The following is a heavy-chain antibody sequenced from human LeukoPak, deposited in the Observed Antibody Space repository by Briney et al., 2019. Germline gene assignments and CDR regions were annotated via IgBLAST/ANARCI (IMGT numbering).Heavy chain of an antibody. D-gene: IGHD3-9*01. CDR1: GGTFSSYA. CDR2: INPSGGST. Sequence: ASVKVSCKASGGTFSSYAISWVRQAPGQGLEWMGIINPSGGSTTYAQKFRGRLTMTRDMSTSTVYRELSSLKSEDTAVYYCARGSRPVYNLLTGKRYFDYWGQGTLLTVSS. J-gene: IGHJ4*02. V-gene: IGHV1-46*01. CDR3: ARGSRPVYNLLTGKRYFDY.